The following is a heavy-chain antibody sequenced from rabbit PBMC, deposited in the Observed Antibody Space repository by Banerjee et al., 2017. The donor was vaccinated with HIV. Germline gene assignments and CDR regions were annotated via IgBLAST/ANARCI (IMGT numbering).Heavy chain of an antibody. CDR1: GFSLSNNYV. V-gene: IGHV1S45*01. D-gene: IGHD4-1*01. J-gene: IGHJ3*01. Sequence: QEQLEESGGDLVKPGGSLTLTCKASGFSLSNNYVMCWVRQAPGKGLEWIGCIDAGSSGNTNYASWAKGRFTISKTSSTTVTLQMTSLTAADTATYLCARDLAGVIGWNFGLWGQGTLVTVS. CDR3: ARDLAGVIGWNFGL. CDR2: IDAGSSGNT.